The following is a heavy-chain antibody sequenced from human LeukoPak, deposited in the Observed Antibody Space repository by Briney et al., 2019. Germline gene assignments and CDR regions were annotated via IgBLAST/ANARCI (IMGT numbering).Heavy chain of an antibody. Sequence: PGGSLRLSCAASGFTFSTYWMHWVRQAPGKGLVWVSRINRDGSSTSYADSVKGRFTISRDNAKNTLYLQMNSLRAEDTAVYYCARDRSAAMLSHWGQGTLVTVSS. D-gene: IGHD5-18*01. CDR2: INRDGSST. CDR1: GFTFSTYW. CDR3: ARDRSAAMLSH. J-gene: IGHJ4*02. V-gene: IGHV3-74*01.